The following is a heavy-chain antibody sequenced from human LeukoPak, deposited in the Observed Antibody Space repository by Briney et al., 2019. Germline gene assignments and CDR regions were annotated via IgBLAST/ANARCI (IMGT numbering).Heavy chain of an antibody. V-gene: IGHV3-48*03. D-gene: IGHD4-11*01. CDR1: GFTFSSYE. CDR2: ISSGGSTI. Sequence: GGSLRLSCAASGFTFSSYEMNWVRQAPGKGLEWVSYISSGGSTIYYADSVKGRFTISRDNAKNSLYLQVNSLRAEDAAVYFCARDLRRLQFTPEGADYWGQGTLVTVSS. J-gene: IGHJ4*02. CDR3: ARDLRRLQFTPEGADY.